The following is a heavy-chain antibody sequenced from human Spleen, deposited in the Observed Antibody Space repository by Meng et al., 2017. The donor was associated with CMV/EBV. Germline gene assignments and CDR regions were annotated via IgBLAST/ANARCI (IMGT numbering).Heavy chain of an antibody. J-gene: IGHJ6*02. CDR3: AREGGGVVPAAILVYYYYGLDV. CDR2: IGTAGDT. CDR1: GFTFSSND. D-gene: IGHD2-2*02. Sequence: GESLKISCAASGFTFSSNDMHWVRQTTGKGLEWVSAIGTAGDTYYPGSVKGRFTISRDNAKNSLYLQMNSLRAEDTAVYYCAREGGGVVPAAILVYYYYGLDVWGQGTTVTVSS. V-gene: IGHV3-13*01.